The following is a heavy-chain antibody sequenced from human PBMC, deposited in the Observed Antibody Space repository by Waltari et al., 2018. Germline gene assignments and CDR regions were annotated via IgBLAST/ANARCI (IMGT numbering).Heavy chain of an antibody. CDR1: GDPMSGRSW. V-gene: IGHV4-4*02. CDR3: ARDLGRGLFLDS. Sequence: QLQLQESGPGLVKPSGTLSLTCVVSGDPMSGRSWWSWVRQSPDKGLEWIGQVHRNGRTNYNPSLASRAIVSLDSSRNQFSLRILSATAADTAVYYCARDLGRGLFLDSWGQGTLVTVSP. D-gene: IGHD2-15*01. CDR2: VHRNGRT. J-gene: IGHJ4*02.